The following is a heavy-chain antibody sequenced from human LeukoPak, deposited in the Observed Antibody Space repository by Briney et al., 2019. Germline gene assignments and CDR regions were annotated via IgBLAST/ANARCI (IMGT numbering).Heavy chain of an antibody. CDR2: IKQDGTGE. D-gene: IGHD6-25*01. CDR1: GFTLSTYY. J-gene: IGHJ5*02. V-gene: IGHV3-7*01. Sequence: GGSLRLSCAASGFTLSTYYMSWVRQAPGKGLEWVANIKQDGTGESYVDSVKGRFTNSRDNTKNSLYLQMNSLKVEDTAVYYCARDRRAEDTPYNWFDPWGQGTLVTVSS. CDR3: ARDRRAEDTPYNWFDP.